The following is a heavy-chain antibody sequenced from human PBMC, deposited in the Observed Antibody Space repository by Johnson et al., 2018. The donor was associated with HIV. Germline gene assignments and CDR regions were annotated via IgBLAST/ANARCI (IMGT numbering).Heavy chain of an antibody. J-gene: IGHJ3*02. CDR3: ARGGQLVAFDI. Sequence: QMQLVESGGGVVQPGRSLRLSCAASGFTFSSYAMHWVRQAPGKGLEWVAVISYDGSNTYYSDSVKGRFTISRDNSKNTLYLQMNSLRAEDTAVYYCARGGQLVAFDIWGQGTMVTVSS. D-gene: IGHD6-6*01. CDR1: GFTFSSYA. V-gene: IGHV3-30*04. CDR2: ISYDGSNT.